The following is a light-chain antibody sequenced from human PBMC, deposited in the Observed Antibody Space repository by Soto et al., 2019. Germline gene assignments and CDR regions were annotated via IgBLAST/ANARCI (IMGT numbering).Light chain of an antibody. CDR2: GAS. J-gene: IGKJ1*01. CDR1: QSVSSN. CDR3: QQYNNWPWT. Sequence: EIVMTQSPSTLSVSPGERATLSCRASQSVSSNLAWYQQKPGQAPRLLSYGASTRATGVPARFSGSGSGTEFTLTISSLQSEDFAFYYCQQYNNWPWTFGQGTKVEIK. V-gene: IGKV3-15*01.